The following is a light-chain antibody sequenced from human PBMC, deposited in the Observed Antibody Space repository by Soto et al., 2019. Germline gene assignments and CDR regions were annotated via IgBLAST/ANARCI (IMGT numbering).Light chain of an antibody. V-gene: IGKV4-1*01. CDR2: WAP. J-gene: IGKJ3*01. CDR1: QSVLYSSNNKNY. CDR3: QQYYSTPFT. Sequence: DIVMTQSPDSLAVSLGERATINCKSSQSVLYSSNNKNYLAWYQQKPGQPPKLLFYWAPTRESGVPDRFSGSGSGTDFTLTISSLQAEDVAVYYCQQYYSTPFTFGPGTKVDIK.